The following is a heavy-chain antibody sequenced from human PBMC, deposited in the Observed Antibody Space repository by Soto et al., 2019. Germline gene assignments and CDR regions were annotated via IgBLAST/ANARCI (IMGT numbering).Heavy chain of an antibody. V-gene: IGHV1-3*01. CDR2: INAGNGNT. D-gene: IGHD3-10*01. Sequence: ASVKVACKASGYTFTSYAMHWVRQAPGQRLEWMGWINAGNGNTKYSQKFQGRVTITRDTSASTAYMELSSLRSEDTAVYYCSREVGYYGIFDYCGQGTLVTVSS. J-gene: IGHJ4*02. CDR3: SREVGYYGIFDY. CDR1: GYTFTSYA.